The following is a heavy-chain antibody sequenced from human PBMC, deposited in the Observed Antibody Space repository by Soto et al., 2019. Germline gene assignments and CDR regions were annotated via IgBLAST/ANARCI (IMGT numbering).Heavy chain of an antibody. Sequence: EVQLVESGGGLVQPGGSLKLSCAASGFTFSGSAMHWVRQASGKGLESVGRIRSKANSYATAYAASVKGRFTISRDDSKNTAYLQMNSLKTEDTAVYYCTRHGMATSSTTNADYWGQGTLVTVSS. CDR2: IRSKANSYAT. J-gene: IGHJ4*02. CDR1: GFTFSGSA. D-gene: IGHD5-12*01. V-gene: IGHV3-73*01. CDR3: TRHGMATSSTTNADY.